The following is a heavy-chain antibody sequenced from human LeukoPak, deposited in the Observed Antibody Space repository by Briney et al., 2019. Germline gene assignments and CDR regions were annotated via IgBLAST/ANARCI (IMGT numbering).Heavy chain of an antibody. J-gene: IGHJ4*02. V-gene: IGHV1-69*04. CDR1: GGTFSSYA. CDR3: ARDGRRDGYNSPLDY. CDR2: IIPILGIA. Sequence: GASVKVSRKASGGTFSSYAISWVRQAPGQGLEWMGRIIPILGIANYAQKFQGRVTITADKSTSTAYMELSSLRSEDTAVYYCARDGRRDGYNSPLDYWGQGTLVTVSS. D-gene: IGHD5-24*01.